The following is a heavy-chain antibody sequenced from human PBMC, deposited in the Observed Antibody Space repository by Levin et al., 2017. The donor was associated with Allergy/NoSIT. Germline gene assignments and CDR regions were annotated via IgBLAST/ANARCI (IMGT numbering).Heavy chain of an antibody. CDR3: AREGGYSYGFSSGWYFDL. J-gene: IGHJ2*01. D-gene: IGHD5-18*01. Sequence: GGSLRLSCAASGFTVSSNYMSWVRQAPGKGLEWVSVIYSGGSTYYADSVKGRFTISRDNSKNTLYLQMNSLRAEDTAVYYCAREGGYSYGFSSGWYFDLWGRGTLVTVSS. CDR2: IYSGGST. CDR1: GFTVSSNY. V-gene: IGHV3-53*01.